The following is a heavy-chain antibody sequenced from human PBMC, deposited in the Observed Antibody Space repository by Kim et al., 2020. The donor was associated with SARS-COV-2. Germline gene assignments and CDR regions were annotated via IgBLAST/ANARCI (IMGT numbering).Heavy chain of an antibody. Sequence: GESLKISCKGSGYNFSNYWIGWVRQMPGKGLEWMGIIYPGDSDTRYSPSFQGQVTISADKSIITAYLQWSSLRASDTAVYYCTRGYDILTGPYKDAFDIWGQGTMVTVSS. CDR3: TRGYDILTGPYKDAFDI. J-gene: IGHJ3*02. V-gene: IGHV5-51*01. D-gene: IGHD3-9*01. CDR1: GYNFSNYW. CDR2: IYPGDSDT.